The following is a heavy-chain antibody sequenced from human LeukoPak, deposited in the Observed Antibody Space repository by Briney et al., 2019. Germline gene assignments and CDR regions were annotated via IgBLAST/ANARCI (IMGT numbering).Heavy chain of an antibody. D-gene: IGHD6-13*01. CDR2: LNPNSGAT. V-gene: IGHV1-2*02. CDR3: ARGAGSSWFDY. Sequence: ASVMVSCKPSGYTFTVNYLHWVRQAPGQGLEWMRWLNPNSGATNYAQKFQGRVTLTRDTSIRTAYMELTSLTSDDTAIYYCARGAGSSWFDYWGQGALVTVSS. J-gene: IGHJ4*02. CDR1: GYTFTVNY.